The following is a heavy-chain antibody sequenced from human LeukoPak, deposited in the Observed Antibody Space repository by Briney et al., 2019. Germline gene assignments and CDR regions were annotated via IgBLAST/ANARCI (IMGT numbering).Heavy chain of an antibody. Sequence: GGSLRLSCAASGFTFSSYAMSWVRQAPGKGLEWVSAISGSADRTYYADSVKGRFTISRDNSNSTLYLQMNSLRPEDTAIYYCAKESPYGSGSRNYYFHYWGQGTLVTVSS. D-gene: IGHD3-10*01. V-gene: IGHV3-23*01. CDR3: AKESPYGSGSRNYYFHY. J-gene: IGHJ4*02. CDR1: GFTFSSYA. CDR2: ISGSADRT.